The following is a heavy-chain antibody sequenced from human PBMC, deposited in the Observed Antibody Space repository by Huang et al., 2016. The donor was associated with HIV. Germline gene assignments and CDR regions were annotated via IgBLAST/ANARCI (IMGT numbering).Heavy chain of an antibody. V-gene: IGHV1-18*01. CDR3: ARDETYYYDSSGFDY. J-gene: IGHJ4*02. Sequence: QVQLVQSGAEVKKPGASVKVSCKASGYTFTSYGISWVRQAPGQGLEWMGGISAYNGNTNYAQKRQGRGTMTTDTSTSTAYMELRSLRSDDTAVYYCARDETYYYDSSGFDYWGQGTLVTVSS. D-gene: IGHD3-22*01. CDR2: ISAYNGNT. CDR1: GYTFTSYG.